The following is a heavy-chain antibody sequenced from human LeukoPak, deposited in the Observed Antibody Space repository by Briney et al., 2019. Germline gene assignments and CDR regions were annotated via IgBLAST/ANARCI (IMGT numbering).Heavy chain of an antibody. CDR1: GLTFSNYA. Sequence: GGSLRLSCAASGLTFSNYAMSWGRQAPGKGVEWVSAISGSGGSTYYADSVKGRFTISRDNSKNTLYLQMNSLRAEDTAVYDCAKDPQGRLRLGEVSLVSYFDYWGQGTLVTVSS. D-gene: IGHD3-16*02. CDR3: AKDPQGRLRLGEVSLVSYFDY. CDR2: ISGSGGST. V-gene: IGHV3-23*01. J-gene: IGHJ4*02.